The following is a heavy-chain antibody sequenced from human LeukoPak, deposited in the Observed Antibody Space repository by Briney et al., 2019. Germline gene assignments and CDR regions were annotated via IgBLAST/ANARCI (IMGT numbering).Heavy chain of an antibody. CDR1: GGSISSHY. D-gene: IGHD2-2*01. CDR2: IYYSGST. J-gene: IGHJ6*03. Sequence: SGTLSLTCTVSGGSISSHYWSWIRQPPGKGLEGIGYIYYSGSTNYNPSLKSRVTISVDTSKTQFSLKLSSVTAADTAVYYCAREVVVVPATLYYMDVWGKGTTVTVSS. CDR3: AREVVVVPATLYYMDV. V-gene: IGHV4-59*11.